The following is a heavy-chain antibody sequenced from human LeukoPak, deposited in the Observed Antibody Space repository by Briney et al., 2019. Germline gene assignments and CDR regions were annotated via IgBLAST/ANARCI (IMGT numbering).Heavy chain of an antibody. Sequence: ASVKVSCKASGYTFTGYYMHWVRQAPGQGLEWMGWINPNSGGTNYAQKFQGRVTMTRDTSISTAYMELSRLGSDDTAVYYCARSRTYYYDSSGLLVGDYWGQGTLVTVSS. CDR3: ARSRTYYYDSSGLLVGDY. CDR2: INPNSGGT. D-gene: IGHD3-22*01. CDR1: GYTFTGYY. J-gene: IGHJ4*02. V-gene: IGHV1-2*02.